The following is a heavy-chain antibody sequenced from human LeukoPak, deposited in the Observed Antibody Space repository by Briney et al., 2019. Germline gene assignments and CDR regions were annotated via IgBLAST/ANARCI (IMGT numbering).Heavy chain of an antibody. CDR1: GYSLGIGYY. D-gene: IGHD3-10*01. J-gene: IGHJ4*02. V-gene: IGHV4-38-2*01. CDR3: ASLLWFGELNFDY. Sequence: PSETLSLTCAVSGYSLGIGYYWGWIRQPPGKGLEWIGNMYRSGYTYYNPSLKSRVTISVDTSKNQFSLKLSSVTAADTAVHYCASLLWFGELNFDYWGQGTLVTVSS. CDR2: MYRSGYT.